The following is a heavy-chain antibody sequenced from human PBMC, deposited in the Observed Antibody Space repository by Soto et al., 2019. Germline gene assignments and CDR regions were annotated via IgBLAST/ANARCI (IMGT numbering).Heavy chain of an antibody. CDR2: VYPGDSAT. Sequence: GESLKSSCKGCGYSFTSALIGWVRQLPGKGLEWMGIVYPGDSATRYSPSFQGQVTMSADKSISTAYLQWSSLKASDTAMYYCARHRRDDYSNYYFDYWGQGALVTVSS. V-gene: IGHV5-51*01. CDR1: GYSFTSAL. J-gene: IGHJ4*02. CDR3: ARHRRDDYSNYYFDY. D-gene: IGHD4-4*01.